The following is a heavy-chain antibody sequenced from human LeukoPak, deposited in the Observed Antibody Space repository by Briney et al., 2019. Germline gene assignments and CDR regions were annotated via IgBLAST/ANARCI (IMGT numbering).Heavy chain of an antibody. CDR2: IKQDGSEK. J-gene: IGHJ3*02. D-gene: IGHD1-26*01. CDR1: GFTFSSYW. Sequence: PGGSLRLSCAASGFTFSSYWMSWVRQAPGKGLEWVANIKQDGSEKYYVDSVKGRFTISRDNAKNSLYLQMNSLRAEDTAVYYCARDRSPGWSGSYHKDAFDIWGQGTMVTVSS. CDR3: ARDRSPGWSGSYHKDAFDI. V-gene: IGHV3-7*01.